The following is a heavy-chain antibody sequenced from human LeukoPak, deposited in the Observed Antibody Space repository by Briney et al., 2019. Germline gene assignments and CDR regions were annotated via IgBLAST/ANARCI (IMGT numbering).Heavy chain of an antibody. CDR2: IYSGGST. V-gene: IGHV3-53*01. D-gene: IGHD1-26*01. Sequence: PGGSLRLSCAASGFTVSSNFMSWVRQAPGKGLEWVSLIYSGGSTYYADSVKGRFTISRDNSKNTLYLQMNSLRAEDTAVFYCAKDLGATIYYFDYWGQGTLVTVSS. CDR3: AKDLGATIYYFDY. J-gene: IGHJ4*02. CDR1: GFTVSSNF.